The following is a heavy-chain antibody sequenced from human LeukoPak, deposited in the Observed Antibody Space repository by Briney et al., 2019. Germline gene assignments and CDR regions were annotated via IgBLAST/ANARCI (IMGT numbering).Heavy chain of an antibody. Sequence: GASVKVSCKASGYTFTSYDINWVRQATGQGLEWMGWMNPNSGNTGYAQKFQGRVTITRNTSISTAYMELSSLRSEDTAVYYCARVGRGWYYFDYWGQGTLVTVSS. V-gene: IGHV1-8*03. J-gene: IGHJ4*02. D-gene: IGHD6-19*01. CDR2: MNPNSGNT. CDR1: GYTFTSYD. CDR3: ARVGRGWYYFDY.